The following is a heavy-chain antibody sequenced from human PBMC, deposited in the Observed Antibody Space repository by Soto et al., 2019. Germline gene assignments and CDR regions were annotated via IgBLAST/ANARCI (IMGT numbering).Heavy chain of an antibody. Sequence: SETLSLTCTVSGGSISSSSYYWGWIRQPPGKGLEWIGSIYYSGSTYYNPSLKSRVTISVDTSKNQFSLKLSSVTAADTAVYYCARDIVLMVYAPQNWFDPWGQGTLVTVSS. V-gene: IGHV4-39*01. D-gene: IGHD2-8*01. CDR1: GGSISSSSYY. J-gene: IGHJ5*02. CDR2: IYYSGST. CDR3: ARDIVLMVYAPQNWFDP.